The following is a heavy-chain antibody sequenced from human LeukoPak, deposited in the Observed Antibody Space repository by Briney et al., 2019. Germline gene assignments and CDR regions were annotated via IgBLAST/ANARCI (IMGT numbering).Heavy chain of an antibody. Sequence: SETLSLTCAVYGGSFSGYYWSWIRQPPGKGLEWIGEINHSGSINYNPSLKSRVTISVDTSKNQFSLKLSSVTAADTAVYYCARSLPRRWFGELLGYFDYWGQGTLVTVSS. CDR1: GGSFSGYY. V-gene: IGHV4-34*01. J-gene: IGHJ4*02. CDR3: ARSLPRRWFGELLGYFDY. CDR2: INHSGSI. D-gene: IGHD3-10*01.